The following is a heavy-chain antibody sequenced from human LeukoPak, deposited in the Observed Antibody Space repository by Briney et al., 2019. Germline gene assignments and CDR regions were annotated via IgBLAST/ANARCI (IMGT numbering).Heavy chain of an antibody. V-gene: IGHV3-15*07. CDR2: IKSKTDGGTT. CDR3: ARDLVPFGVVIPTNWFDP. Sequence: GGSLRLSCAASGFTFSNAWMNWVRQAPGKGLEWVGRIKSKTDGGTTDYAAPVKGRFTISRDDSKNTLYLQMNSLKTEDTAVYYCARDLVPFGVVIPTNWFDPWGQGTLVTVSS. D-gene: IGHD3-3*01. CDR1: GFTFSNAW. J-gene: IGHJ5*02.